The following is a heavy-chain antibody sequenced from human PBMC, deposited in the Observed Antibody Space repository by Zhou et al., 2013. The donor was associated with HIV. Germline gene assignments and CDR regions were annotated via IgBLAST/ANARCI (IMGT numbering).Heavy chain of an antibody. D-gene: IGHD5-18*01. J-gene: IGHJ5*02. CDR1: GGTFSSYA. CDR3: ARERGRGYSYGRVTNWFDP. CDR2: IIPIFGTA. V-gene: IGHV1-69*05. Sequence: QVQLVQSGAEVKKPGSSVKVSCKASGGTFSSYAISWVRQAPGQGLEWMGGIIPIFGTANYAQKFQGRVTITTDESTSTAYMELSSLRSEDTAVYYCARERGRGYSYGRVTNWFDPWGQGTLVSVSA.